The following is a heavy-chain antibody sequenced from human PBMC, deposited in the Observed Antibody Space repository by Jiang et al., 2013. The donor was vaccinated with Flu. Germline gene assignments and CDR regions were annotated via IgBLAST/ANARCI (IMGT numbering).Heavy chain of an antibody. CDR2: MNPNSGNT. V-gene: IGHV1-8*01. CDR3: ARALTSITGTPFDY. Sequence: SGAEVKKPGASVKVSCKASGYTFTSYDINWVRQATGQGLEWMGWMNPNSGNTGYAQKFQGRVTMTRNTSISTAYMELSSLRSEDTAVYYCARALTSITGTPFDYWGQGTLVTVSS. CDR1: GYTFTSYD. J-gene: IGHJ4*02. D-gene: IGHD1-20*01.